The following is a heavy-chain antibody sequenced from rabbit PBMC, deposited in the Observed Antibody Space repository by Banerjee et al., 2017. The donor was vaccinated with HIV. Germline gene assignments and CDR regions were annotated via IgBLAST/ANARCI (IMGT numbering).Heavy chain of an antibody. CDR3: ARDTYGYAGYAYAAGYFNL. J-gene: IGHJ4*01. Sequence: QEQLEESGGDLVKPEGSLTLTCTASAFSFSNKYVMCWVRQAPGKGLEWIACIYVGSSGNTYYANWAKGRFTTSKTSSTTVTLQMTSLTAADTATYFCARDTYGYAGYAYAAGYFNLWGQGTLVTVS. CDR1: AFSFSNKYV. V-gene: IGHV1S45*01. CDR2: IYVGSSGNT. D-gene: IGHD6-1*01.